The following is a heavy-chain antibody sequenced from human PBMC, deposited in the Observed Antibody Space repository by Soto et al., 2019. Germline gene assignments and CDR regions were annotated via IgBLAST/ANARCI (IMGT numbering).Heavy chain of an antibody. V-gene: IGHV1-69*13. CDR3: ARDTEMATIGDFDY. J-gene: IGHJ4*02. CDR1: GGTFSSYA. CDR2: IIPIFGTA. Sequence: SVKVSCKASGGTFSSYAISWLRESPGQGLEWMGGIIPIFGTANYAQKFQGRVTITADESTSTAYMELSSLRSEDTAVYYCARDTEMATIGDFDYWGQGTLVTVSS. D-gene: IGHD5-12*01.